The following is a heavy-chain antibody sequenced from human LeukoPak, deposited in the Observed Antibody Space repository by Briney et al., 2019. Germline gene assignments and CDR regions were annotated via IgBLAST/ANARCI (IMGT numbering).Heavy chain of an antibody. J-gene: IGHJ4*02. CDR1: GDSISSSSYY. CDR3: ARGRDYYGSGNYYIFDY. V-gene: IGHV4-39*07. CDR2: ICYSGST. Sequence: SETLSLTCAVSGDSISSSSYYWGWIRQPPGKGPEWIGSICYSGSTYYDPSLKSRVTVSVDTSKNQFSLKLTSVTAADTAVYYCARGRDYYGSGNYYIFDYWGQGTLVTVSS. D-gene: IGHD3-10*01.